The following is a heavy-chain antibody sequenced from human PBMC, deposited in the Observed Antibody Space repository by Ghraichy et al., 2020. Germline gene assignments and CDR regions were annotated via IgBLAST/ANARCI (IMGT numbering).Heavy chain of an antibody. V-gene: IGHV4-34*01. CDR1: GGSFSGYY. CDR3: ARRISGSYYRFDY. CDR2: INHSGST. J-gene: IGHJ4*02. Sequence: SETLSLTCAVYGGSFSGYYWSWIRQPPGKGLEWIGEINHSGSTNYNPSLKSRVTISVDTSKNQFSLKLSSVTAADTAVYYCARRISGSYYRFDYWGQGTLVTVSS. D-gene: IGHD1-26*01.